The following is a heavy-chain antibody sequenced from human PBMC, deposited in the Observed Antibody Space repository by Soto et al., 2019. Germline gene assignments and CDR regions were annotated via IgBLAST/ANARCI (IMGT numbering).Heavy chain of an antibody. D-gene: IGHD6-13*01. J-gene: IGHJ4*02. V-gene: IGHV4-39*01. CDR1: GGSISSSSYY. CDR3: ARTGWIAAAGRTYYFDY. Sequence: SETLSLTCTVSGGSISSSSYYWGWIRQPPGKGLEWIGSIYYSGSTYYNPSLKSRVTISVDTSKNQFSLKLSSVTAADTAVYYCARTGWIAAAGRTYYFDYWGQGTLVTAPQ. CDR2: IYYSGST.